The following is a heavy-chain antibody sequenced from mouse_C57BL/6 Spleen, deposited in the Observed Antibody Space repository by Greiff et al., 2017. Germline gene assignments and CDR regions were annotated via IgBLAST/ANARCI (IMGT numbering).Heavy chain of an antibody. J-gene: IGHJ4*01. CDR2: IWSGGST. CDR1: GFSLTSYG. V-gene: IGHV2-2*01. D-gene: IGHD2-10*01. CDR3: ARKSYYGNYGVFMDY. Sequence: VQLQQSGPGLVQPSQSLTITCTVSGFSLTSYGVHWVRQSPGKGLEWLGVIWSGGSTDYYAAFVSRLSIGKDNSKGQVFFKMNSLQADDTAIYYCARKSYYGNYGVFMDYWGQGTSVTVSS.